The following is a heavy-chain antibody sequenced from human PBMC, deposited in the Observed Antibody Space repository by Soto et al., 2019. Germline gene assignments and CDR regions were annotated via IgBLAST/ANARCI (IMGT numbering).Heavy chain of an antibody. V-gene: IGHV1-69*01. Sequence: QVQLVQSGAEVKKPGSSVKVSCKASGGTFSSYAISWVRQAPGQGLEWMGGIIPIFGTANYAQKFQGRVTITAEDLTSIAYVELSSRRSEDTAVYYCATRGMGYCSGCGCYRSYYYYYGMDVWGQGTTVSVCS. CDR1: GGTFSSYA. CDR2: IIPIFGTA. J-gene: IGHJ6*02. CDR3: ATRGMGYCSGCGCYRSYYYYYGMDV. D-gene: IGHD2-15*01.